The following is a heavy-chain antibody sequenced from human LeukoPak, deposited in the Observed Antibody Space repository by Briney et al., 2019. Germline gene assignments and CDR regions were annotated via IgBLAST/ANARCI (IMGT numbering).Heavy chain of an antibody. CDR3: ARVRYYYDSSGYWYWFDP. D-gene: IGHD3-22*01. Sequence: KSGGSLRLSCAASGFTFSSYSMNWVRQAPGKGLEWVSSISSSSSYIYYADSVKGRFTISRDNAKNTLYLQMNSLRAEDTAVYYCARVRYYYDSSGYWYWFDPWGQGTLVTVSS. J-gene: IGHJ5*02. CDR2: ISSSSSYI. CDR1: GFTFSSYS. V-gene: IGHV3-21*01.